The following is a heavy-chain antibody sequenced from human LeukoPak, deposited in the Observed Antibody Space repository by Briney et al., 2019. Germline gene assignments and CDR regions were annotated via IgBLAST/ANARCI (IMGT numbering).Heavy chain of an antibody. D-gene: IGHD3-22*01. J-gene: IGHJ4*02. CDR3: ARDSDYYYDSSAWGFDY. CDR2: ISAYNGNT. CDR1: GYTFTSYG. V-gene: IGHV1-18*01. Sequence: ASVKVSCRVSGYTFTSYGISWVRQAPGQGLEWMGWISAYNGNTNYAQKLQGRVTMTTDTSTSTAYMELRSLRSDDTAVYYCARDSDYYYDSSAWGFDYWGQGTLVTVSS.